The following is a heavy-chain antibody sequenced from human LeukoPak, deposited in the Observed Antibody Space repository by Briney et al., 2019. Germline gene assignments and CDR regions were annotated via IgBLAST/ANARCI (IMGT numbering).Heavy chain of an antibody. CDR2: IYHSGST. J-gene: IGHJ4*02. CDR1: GGPISSSNW. D-gene: IGHD2-15*01. CDR3: ARVSPLVVVAAYYFDY. V-gene: IGHV4-4*02. Sequence: PSGTLSLTFAVSGGPISSSNWWSWVRQPPGKGLEWIGEIYHSGSTNYNPSLKSRVTISVDKSKNQFSLKLSSVTAANTAVYYCARVSPLVVVAAYYFDYWGQGTLVTVSS.